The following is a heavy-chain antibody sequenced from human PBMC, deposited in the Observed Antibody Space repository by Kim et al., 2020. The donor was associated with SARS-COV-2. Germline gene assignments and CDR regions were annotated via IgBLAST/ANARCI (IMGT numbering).Heavy chain of an antibody. J-gene: IGHJ4*02. CDR3: ARLAAAGSLSFDY. V-gene: IGHV4-59*01. Sequence: YNPSLKSRVTISVDTSKNQFSLKLSSVTAADTAVYYCARLAAAGSLSFDYWGQGTLVTVSS. D-gene: IGHD6-13*01.